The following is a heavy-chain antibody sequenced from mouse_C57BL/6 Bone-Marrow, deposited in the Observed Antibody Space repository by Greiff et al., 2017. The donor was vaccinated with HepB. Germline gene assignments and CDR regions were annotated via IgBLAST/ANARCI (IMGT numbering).Heavy chain of an antibody. CDR2: ISSGGSYT. CDR1: GFTFSSYG. J-gene: IGHJ3*01. V-gene: IGHV5-6*01. CDR3: ARQSRGGFAY. Sequence: EVQRVESGGDLVKPGGSLKLSCAASGFTFSSYGMSWVRQTPDKRLEWVATISSGGSYTYYPDSVKGRFTISRDNAKNTLYLQMSSLKSEDTAMYYCARQSRGGFAYWGQGTLVTVTA.